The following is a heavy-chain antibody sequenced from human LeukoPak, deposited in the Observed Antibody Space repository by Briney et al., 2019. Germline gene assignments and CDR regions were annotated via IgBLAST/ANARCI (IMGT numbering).Heavy chain of an antibody. CDR3: AEDSSGYDSSGYWMGSFDY. Sequence: GGSLRLSCAASGFTFSSYAMSWVRQAPGKGLEWVSAISGSGGSTYYADSVKGRFTISRDNSKNTLYLQMNSLRAEDTAVYYCAEDSSGYDSSGYWMGSFDYWGQGTLVTVSS. CDR2: ISGSGGST. V-gene: IGHV3-23*01. CDR1: GFTFSSYA. D-gene: IGHD3-22*01. J-gene: IGHJ4*02.